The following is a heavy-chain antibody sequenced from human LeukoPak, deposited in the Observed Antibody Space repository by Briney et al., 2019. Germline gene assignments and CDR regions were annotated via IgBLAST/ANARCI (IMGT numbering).Heavy chain of an antibody. V-gene: IGHV4-59*01. Sequence: SETLSLTCTVSGGSISSYYWSWIRQPPGKGLEWIGYIYYSGSTNYNPSLKSRVTISVDTSKNQFSLKLSSVTAADTAVYYCARMGQVGARTFDYWGQGTLVTVSS. D-gene: IGHD1-26*01. J-gene: IGHJ4*02. CDR3: ARMGQVGARTFDY. CDR2: IYYSGST. CDR1: GGSISSYY.